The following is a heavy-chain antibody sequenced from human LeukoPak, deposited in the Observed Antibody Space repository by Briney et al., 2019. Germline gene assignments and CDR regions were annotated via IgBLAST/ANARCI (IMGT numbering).Heavy chain of an antibody. CDR1: GASLSSYY. V-gene: IGHV4-4*07. J-gene: IGHJ3*02. D-gene: IGHD1-1*01. CDR2: IYTSANT. Sequence: PSETLSLTCNVSGASLSSYYWSWIRQPAGKGLEWIGRIYTSANTNYSPSFKSRATISIDRSKNQFSPNLPSVTAADTAVYYCARDRIWNDAGHDPFDIWGQGTMVTVSS. CDR3: ARDRIWNDAGHDPFDI.